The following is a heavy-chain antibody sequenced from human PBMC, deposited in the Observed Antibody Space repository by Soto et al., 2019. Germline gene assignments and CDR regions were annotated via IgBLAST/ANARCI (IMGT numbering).Heavy chain of an antibody. Sequence: QVQLQESGPGLVKPSQTLSLTCTVSGGSISSGGYYWSWIRQRPGKGLEWIGYIYYSGSTYYNPSLKSRVTISVDTSKNQFSLKLSSVTAADTAVYYCARVVPRTKIAAAGTYWFDPWGQGTLVTVSS. CDR3: ARVVPRTKIAAAGTYWFDP. J-gene: IGHJ5*02. V-gene: IGHV4-31*03. CDR2: IYYSGST. CDR1: GGSISSGGYY. D-gene: IGHD6-13*01.